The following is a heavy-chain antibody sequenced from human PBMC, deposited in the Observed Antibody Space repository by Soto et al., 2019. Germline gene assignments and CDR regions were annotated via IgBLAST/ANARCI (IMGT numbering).Heavy chain of an antibody. CDR3: ARDGSTSWYSYDYHGMDV. Sequence: EVQLVESGGGLVQPGGSLRLSCAASGFTFRTYWLSWVRQVPGKGLEWVANINRDGSEKNYVDSVKGRFTISRDNARNSLYLQMSSLRAEDTAVYYCARDGSTSWYSYDYHGMDVWGQGTTVTVSS. J-gene: IGHJ6*02. CDR1: GFTFRTYW. CDR2: INRDGSEK. V-gene: IGHV3-7*05. D-gene: IGHD5-18*01.